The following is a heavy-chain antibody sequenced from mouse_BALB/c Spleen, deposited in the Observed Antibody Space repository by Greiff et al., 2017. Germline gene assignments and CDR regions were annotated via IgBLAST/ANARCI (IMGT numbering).Heavy chain of an antibody. V-gene: IGHV1-9*01. D-gene: IGHD1-2*01. J-gene: IGHJ4*01. Sequence: VQLQQSGAELMKPGASVKISCKATGYTFSSYWIEWVKQRPGHGLEWIGEILPGSGSTNYNEKFKGKATFTADTSSNTAYMQLSSLTSEDSAVYYCARRGVTTATGYAMDYGGQGTSVTVSS. CDR2: ILPGSGST. CDR3: ARRGVTTATGYAMDY. CDR1: GYTFSSYW.